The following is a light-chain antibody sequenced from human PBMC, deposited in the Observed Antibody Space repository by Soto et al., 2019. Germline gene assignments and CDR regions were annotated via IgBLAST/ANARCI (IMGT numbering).Light chain of an antibody. CDR3: CSYAGSSTLV. CDR1: SSDVGSYNL. Sequence: QSALTQPASVSGSPGQSITISCTGTSSDVGSYNLVSWYQQHTGKAPKLMIYEVSKRPSGVSNRFSGSKSGNTASLTISGLQAEDEADYYCCSYAGSSTLVFGGGTKL. CDR2: EVS. J-gene: IGLJ2*01. V-gene: IGLV2-23*02.